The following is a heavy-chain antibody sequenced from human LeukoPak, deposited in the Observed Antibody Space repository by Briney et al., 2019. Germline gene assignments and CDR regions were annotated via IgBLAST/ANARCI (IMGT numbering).Heavy chain of an antibody. V-gene: IGHV1-69*13. Sequence: GASVKVSCKASGGTFSSYAISWVRQAPGQGLEWMGGIIPIFGTANYAQKFQGRVTITADESTSTAYMELGSLRSEDTAVYYCAAYSYGSPKAFDIWGQGTMVTVSS. CDR1: GGTFSSYA. J-gene: IGHJ3*02. CDR3: AAYSYGSPKAFDI. D-gene: IGHD5-18*01. CDR2: IIPIFGTA.